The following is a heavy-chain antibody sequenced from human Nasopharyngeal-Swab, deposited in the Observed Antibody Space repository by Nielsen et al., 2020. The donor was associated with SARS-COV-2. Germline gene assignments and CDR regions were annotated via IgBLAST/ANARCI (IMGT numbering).Heavy chain of an antibody. D-gene: IGHD6-13*01. CDR3: ARDSRYSSSWYWSDYYYYGMDV. CDR2: INPNSGGT. J-gene: IGHJ6*02. Sequence: ASVKVSCKASGYTFTGYYMHWVRQAPGQGLEWMGWINPNSGGTNYAQKFQGRVTMTRDTSISTAYMELSRLRSDDTAVYYCARDSRYSSSWYWSDYYYYGMDVWGQGTTVTVSS. CDR1: GYTFTGYY. V-gene: IGHV1-2*02.